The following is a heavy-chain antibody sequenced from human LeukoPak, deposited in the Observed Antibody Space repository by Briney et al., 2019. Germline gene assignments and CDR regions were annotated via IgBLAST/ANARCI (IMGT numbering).Heavy chain of an antibody. V-gene: IGHV3-23*01. D-gene: IGHD4-11*01. CDR1: GFTFNNYA. CDR2: VSVNGRDT. J-gene: IGHJ4*02. Sequence: GGSLRLSCAASGFTFNNYAMSWVRQAPGKGLEWVSSVSVNGRDTFYADSVKGRFSISRDNSKNTLYLQMNSLRADDTAVYYCEDPPYTDYWGQGTLVTVSS. CDR3: EDPPYTDY.